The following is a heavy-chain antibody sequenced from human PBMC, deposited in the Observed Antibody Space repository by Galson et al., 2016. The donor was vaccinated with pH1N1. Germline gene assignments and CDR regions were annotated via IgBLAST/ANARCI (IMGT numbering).Heavy chain of an antibody. CDR3: ARVRSPDTRSGTLLY. J-gene: IGHJ4*02. Sequence: SVKVSCKASGDGFSSHTITWVRQAPGQGLEWVGRFIPMINLANSAQKFQGRVTITADKSTTTVYMHLTSLRPDDTAVYYCARVRSPDTRSGTLLYWGQGTLVTVSS. V-gene: IGHV1-69*02. CDR2: FIPMINLA. D-gene: IGHD2-15*01. CDR1: GDGFSSHT.